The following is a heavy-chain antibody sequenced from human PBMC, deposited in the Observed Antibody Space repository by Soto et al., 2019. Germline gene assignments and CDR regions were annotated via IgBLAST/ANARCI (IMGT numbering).Heavy chain of an antibody. CDR2: MYWNDNK. J-gene: IGHJ2*01. D-gene: IGHD4-17*01. Sequence: QITLKESGPTLVKPTQTLTLTCTFSGFSLTTSGVGVGWIRQPPGKALEWLALMYWNDNKRYSPSLRGRLTITKDTSKNQVVLRMTNMGPVDTATYYCAHRGEFYRDYEDYWYFDLWGRGTLVTVSS. CDR1: GFSLTTSGVG. V-gene: IGHV2-5*01. CDR3: AHRGEFYRDYEDYWYFDL.